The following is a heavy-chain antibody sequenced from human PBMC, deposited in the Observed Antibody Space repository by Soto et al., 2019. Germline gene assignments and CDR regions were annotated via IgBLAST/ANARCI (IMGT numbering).Heavy chain of an antibody. CDR2: IDLGGSR. Sequence: KPSETLSLTCAVSGASIGRGYDYWGWIRQPPGKGLEWIGNIDLGGSRSYNPSLKSRVTMSADASKNQLSLRLTSVTATDTAVYYCARPQRGHSGGSQFDPWGQGTLVTVSS. CDR3: ARPQRGHSGGSQFDP. D-gene: IGHD1-26*01. CDR1: GASIGRGYDY. J-gene: IGHJ5*02. V-gene: IGHV4-39*01.